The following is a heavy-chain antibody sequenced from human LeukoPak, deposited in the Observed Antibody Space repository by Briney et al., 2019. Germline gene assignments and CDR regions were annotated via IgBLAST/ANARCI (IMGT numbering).Heavy chain of an antibody. V-gene: IGHV4-34*01. Sequence: SETLSLTCAVYGGSFSGYYWSWIRQPPGKGLEWIGEINHSGSTNYNPSLKSRVTISVDTSKNQFSLKLRSVTAADTAVYYGAKYLNQWLRYNWFDPWGQGTLVTVSS. CDR1: GGSFSGYY. J-gene: IGHJ5*02. CDR3: AKYLNQWLRYNWFDP. D-gene: IGHD6-19*01. CDR2: INHSGST.